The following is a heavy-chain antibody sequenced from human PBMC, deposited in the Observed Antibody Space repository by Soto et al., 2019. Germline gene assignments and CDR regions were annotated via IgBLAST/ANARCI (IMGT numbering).Heavy chain of an antibody. CDR3: ARRENDYYYYGMDV. Sequence: ESLTISSTCSGYSFTSYWISWVRQMPGKGLEWMGRIDPSDSYTNYSPSFQGHVTISADKSISTAYLQWSSLKASDTAMYYCARRENDYYYYGMDVWGQGTTVTGSS. V-gene: IGHV5-10-1*01. CDR2: IDPSDSYT. J-gene: IGHJ6*02. CDR1: GYSFTSYW.